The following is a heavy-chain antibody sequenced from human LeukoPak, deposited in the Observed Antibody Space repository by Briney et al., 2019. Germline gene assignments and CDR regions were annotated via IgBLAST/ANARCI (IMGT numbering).Heavy chain of an antibody. D-gene: IGHD6-19*01. CDR3: ASSLAVAGTGGLDP. Sequence: SVKVSCKASGGTFSSYAISWVRRAPGQGLEWMGGIIPIFGTANYAQKFQGRVTITADKSTSTAYMELSSLRSEDTAVYYCASSLAVAGTGGLDPWGQGTLVTVSS. V-gene: IGHV1-69*06. CDR1: GGTFSSYA. CDR2: IIPIFGTA. J-gene: IGHJ5*02.